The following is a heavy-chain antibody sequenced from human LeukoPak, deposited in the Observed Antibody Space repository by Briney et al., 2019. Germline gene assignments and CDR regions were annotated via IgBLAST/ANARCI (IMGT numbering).Heavy chain of an antibody. CDR1: GGSISSYY. D-gene: IGHD6-13*01. CDR3: ARGRAAAGVSLYYYGMDG. CDR2: IYYSGST. V-gene: IGHV4-59*01. J-gene: IGHJ6*02. Sequence: PSETLSLTCTVSGGSISSYYWSWIRQPPGKGLEWIGYIYYSGSTNYNPSLKSRVTISVDTSKNQFSLKLSSVTAADTAVYYCARGRAAAGVSLYYYGMDGWGQGTTVTVSS.